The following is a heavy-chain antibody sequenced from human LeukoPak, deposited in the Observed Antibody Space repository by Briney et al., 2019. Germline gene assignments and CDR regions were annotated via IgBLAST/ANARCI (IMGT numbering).Heavy chain of an antibody. CDR2: IKPDGSAQ. CDR3: ATSGGDFWSLHY. V-gene: IGHV3-7*01. Sequence: PGGSLRLSCAASGFTFSNSWMSWVRQAPGKGLEWLATIKPDGSAQYYVDSVKGRFTISRDNAKNSLYLQMNSLRAEDTAVYYCATSGGDFWSLHYWGQGTLVTVSS. J-gene: IGHJ4*02. CDR1: GFTFSNSW. D-gene: IGHD3-3*01.